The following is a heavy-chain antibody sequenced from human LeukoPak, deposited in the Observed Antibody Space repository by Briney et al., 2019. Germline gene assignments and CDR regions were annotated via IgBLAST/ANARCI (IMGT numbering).Heavy chain of an antibody. CDR1: GFTFSSYW. V-gene: IGHV3-74*01. CDR2: INTDGSST. CDR3: ARSYLRYYFDY. Sequence: GGSLRLSCAASGFTFSSYWMHWVRQAPGKGLVWVSRINTDGSSTSYADSVKGRFTISRDNAKNSLYLQMNSLRAEDTAVYYCARSYLRYYFDYWGQGTLVTVSS. J-gene: IGHJ4*02.